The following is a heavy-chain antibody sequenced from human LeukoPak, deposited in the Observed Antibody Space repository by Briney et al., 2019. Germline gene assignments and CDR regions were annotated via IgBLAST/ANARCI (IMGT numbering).Heavy chain of an antibody. J-gene: IGHJ4*02. CDR2: ISTSGTYI. CDR3: ARDLADYSDY. D-gene: IGHD2-21*01. CDR1: GFTFSTYS. Sequence: PGRSLRLSCAASGFTFSTYSMNWVRQAPGKGLEWVSSISTSGTYIYYADSLKGRFTISRDNAKNSLYLQMHSLRAEDTAVYYCARDLADYSDYWGQGTLVTVSS. V-gene: IGHV3-21*01.